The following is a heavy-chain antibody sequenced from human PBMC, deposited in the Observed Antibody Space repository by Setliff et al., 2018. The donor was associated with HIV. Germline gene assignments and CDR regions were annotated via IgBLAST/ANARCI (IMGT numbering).Heavy chain of an antibody. Sequence: SETLSLTCAVYGGSFSGFYWSWIRQPPGKGLEWIGEINHSGSTTYNPSLKSRVTISAGPSKNQFSLKLTSVTAADTAVYYCGRLSETAMASFDSWGQGSLVTVSS. D-gene: IGHD2-21*02. CDR1: GGSFSGFY. J-gene: IGHJ4*02. CDR3: GRLSETAMASFDS. CDR2: INHSGST. V-gene: IGHV4-34*01.